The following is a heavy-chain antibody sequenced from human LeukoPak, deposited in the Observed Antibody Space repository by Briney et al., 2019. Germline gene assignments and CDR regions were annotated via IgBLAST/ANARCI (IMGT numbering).Heavy chain of an antibody. D-gene: IGHD3-16*01. CDR1: GGSIRSGNYF. Sequence: SETLSLTCTVSGGSIRSGNYFWSWIRQPAGKGLAWIGRVHNSGNTNYNPSLKSRVTISLDTSKNQFSLQLSSVTAADTAVYFCARGDYETPLFNYWGQGTLVTVSS. CDR3: ARGDYETPLFNY. CDR2: VHNSGNT. V-gene: IGHV4-61*02. J-gene: IGHJ4*02.